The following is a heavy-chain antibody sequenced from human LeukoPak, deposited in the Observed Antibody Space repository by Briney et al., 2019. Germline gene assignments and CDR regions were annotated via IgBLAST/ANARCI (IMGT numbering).Heavy chain of an antibody. CDR1: GFTVSSNY. V-gene: IGHV3-66*01. Sequence: GGSLRLSCAASGFTVSSNYMSWVRQAPGKGLEWVSVIYSGGSTYYADSVKGRFTISRDNSKNTLYLQMNSLRAEDTAVYYCARGRTGYSSLDWGQGTLVTVSS. D-gene: IGHD6-19*01. CDR3: ARGRTGYSSLD. J-gene: IGHJ4*02. CDR2: IYSGGST.